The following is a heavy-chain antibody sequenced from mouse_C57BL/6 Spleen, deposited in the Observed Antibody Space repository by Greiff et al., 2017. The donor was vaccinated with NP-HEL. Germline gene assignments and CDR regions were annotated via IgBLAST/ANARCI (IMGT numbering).Heavy chain of an antibody. CDR1: GFSFNTYA. CDR3: VRSNFYSMDY. Sequence: EVMLVESGGGLVQPKGSLKLSCAASGFSFNTYAMNWVRQAPGKGLEWVARIRSKSNNYATYYAESVKDRFTISRDDSESMLYLQINNFKTEDTAMYYCVRSNFYSMDYWGQGTSVTVSS. J-gene: IGHJ4*01. V-gene: IGHV10-1*01. CDR2: IRSKSNNYAT. D-gene: IGHD2-5*01.